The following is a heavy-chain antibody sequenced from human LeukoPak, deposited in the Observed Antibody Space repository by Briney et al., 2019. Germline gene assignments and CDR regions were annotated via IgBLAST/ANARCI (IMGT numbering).Heavy chain of an antibody. CDR1: GGTFSSYA. V-gene: IGHV1-69*13. CDR2: IIPIFGTA. Sequence: GASVKVSCKASGGTFSSYATSWVRQAPGQGLEWMGGIIPIFGTANYAQKFQGRVTITADESTSTAYMELSSLRSEDTAVYYCARDGDSSGWYYFDYWGQGTLVTVSS. D-gene: IGHD6-19*01. CDR3: ARDGDSSGWYYFDY. J-gene: IGHJ4*02.